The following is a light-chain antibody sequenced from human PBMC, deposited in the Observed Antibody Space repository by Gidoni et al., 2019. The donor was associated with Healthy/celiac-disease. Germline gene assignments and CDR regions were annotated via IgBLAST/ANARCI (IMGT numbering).Light chain of an antibody. CDR3: QQYYSTPYT. J-gene: IGKJ2*01. CDR2: WAS. CDR1: QSVLYSSNNKNY. V-gene: IGKV4-1*01. Sequence: DIVMTQFPVSLAVSLGERATINCKSSQSVLYSSNNKNYLAWYQQKPGQPPKLLIYWASTRESGVPDRFSGSGSGTDFTLTISSLQAEDVAVYYCQQYYSTPYTFGQGTKLEIK.